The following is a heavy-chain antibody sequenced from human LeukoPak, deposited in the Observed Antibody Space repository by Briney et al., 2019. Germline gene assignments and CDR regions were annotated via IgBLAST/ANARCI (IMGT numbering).Heavy chain of an antibody. CDR3: ASPYSGYDYNFDH. Sequence: GGSLRFSCSASGFTFSSYAMHWVRQAPGKGLEYVSSISSNGGSTYYADSVKGRFTISRDNSKNTLFLQMSSLRTEDTAVYYCASPYSGYDYNFDHRGQGTLVTVSS. V-gene: IGHV3-64D*06. CDR2: ISSNGGST. D-gene: IGHD5-12*01. CDR1: GFTFSSYA. J-gene: IGHJ4*02.